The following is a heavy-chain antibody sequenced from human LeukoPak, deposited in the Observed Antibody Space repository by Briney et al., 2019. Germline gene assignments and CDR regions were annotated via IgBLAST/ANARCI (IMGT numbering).Heavy chain of an antibody. V-gene: IGHV4-39*01. D-gene: IGHD6-19*01. CDR3: ARHASVDGNWPRPLDY. J-gene: IGHJ4*02. CDR2: IYYSGST. Sequence: SETLSLTCTVSGGSISSSNYYWGWIRQPPGKGLEWIGNIYYSGSTYYRPSLKTRVTISVDTSKNQFSLKLTSVTAADTAVYYCARHASVDGNWPRPLDYWGQGSLVTVSS. CDR1: GGSISSSNYY.